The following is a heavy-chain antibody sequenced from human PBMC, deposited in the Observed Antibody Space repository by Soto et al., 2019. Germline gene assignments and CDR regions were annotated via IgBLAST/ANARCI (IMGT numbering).Heavy chain of an antibody. J-gene: IGHJ6*02. CDR1: GYTFTGYY. CDR2: INPNSGGT. V-gene: IGHV1-2*02. Sequence: ASVKVSCQASGYTFTGYYMHWVRQAPGQGLEWMGWINPNSGGTNYAQKFQGRVTMTRDTSISTAYMELSRLRSGDTAVYYCARDLFQRYCSSTSCAYDYYYGMDVWGQGTTVTVSS. D-gene: IGHD2-2*01. CDR3: ARDLFQRYCSSTSCAYDYYYGMDV.